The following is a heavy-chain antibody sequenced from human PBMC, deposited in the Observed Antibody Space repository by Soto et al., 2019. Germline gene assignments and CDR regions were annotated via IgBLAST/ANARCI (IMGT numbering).Heavy chain of an antibody. Sequence: SETLSLTCAVYGGSFSGYYWSWIRQPPGKGLEWIGEINHSGSTNYNPSLKSRVIISVDTSKNQFSLKLSSVTAADTAVYYCARGVLLWFGELKLAFDPWGQGTLVTVS. CDR3: ARGVLLWFGELKLAFDP. D-gene: IGHD3-10*01. V-gene: IGHV4-34*01. J-gene: IGHJ5*02. CDR2: INHSGST. CDR1: GGSFSGYY.